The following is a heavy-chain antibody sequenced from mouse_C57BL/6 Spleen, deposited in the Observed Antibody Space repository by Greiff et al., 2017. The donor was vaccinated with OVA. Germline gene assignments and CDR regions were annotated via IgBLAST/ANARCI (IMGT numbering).Heavy chain of an antibody. V-gene: IGHV1-26*01. Sequence: EVQLQQSGPELVKPGASVKISCKASGYTFTDYYMNWVKQSHGKSLEWIGDINPNNGGTSYNQKFKGKATLTVDKSSSTAYMELRSLTSEDSAVYYCARGGDGYYGAWFAYWGQGTLVTVSA. D-gene: IGHD2-3*01. CDR3: ARGGDGYYGAWFAY. J-gene: IGHJ3*01. CDR1: GYTFTDYY. CDR2: INPNNGGT.